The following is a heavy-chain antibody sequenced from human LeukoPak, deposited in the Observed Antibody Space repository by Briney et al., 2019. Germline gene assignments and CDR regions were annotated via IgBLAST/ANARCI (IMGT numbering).Heavy chain of an antibody. CDR3: ARDKTYCSSTSCYHLFDY. CDR1: GGTFSSYA. J-gene: IGHJ4*02. Sequence: ASVTVSCKASGGTFSSYAISWVRQAPGQGLEWMGGIIPIFGTANYAQKFQGRVTITADESTSTAYMELSSLRSGDTAVYYCARDKTYCSSTSCYHLFDYWGQGTLVTVSS. V-gene: IGHV1-69*13. CDR2: IIPIFGTA. D-gene: IGHD2-2*01.